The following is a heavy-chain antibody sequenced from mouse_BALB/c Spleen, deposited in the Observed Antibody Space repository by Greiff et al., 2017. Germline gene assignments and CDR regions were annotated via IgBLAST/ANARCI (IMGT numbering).Heavy chain of an antibody. CDR1: GFTFSNYW. CDR2: IRLKSNNYAT. D-gene: IGHD1-1*01. V-gene: IGHV6-6*02. CDR3: TRPSYYYGSSPPV. Sequence: DVMLVESGGGLVQPGGSMKLSCVASGFTFSNYWMNWVRQSPEKGLEWVAEIRLKSNNYATHYAESVKGRFTISRDDSKSSVYLQMNNLRAEDTGIYYCTRPSYYYGSSPPVWGAGTTVTVSS. J-gene: IGHJ1*01.